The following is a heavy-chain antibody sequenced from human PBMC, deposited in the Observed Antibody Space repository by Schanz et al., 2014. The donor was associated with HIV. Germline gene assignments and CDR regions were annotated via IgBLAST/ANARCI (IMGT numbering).Heavy chain of an antibody. CDR1: GFTFSTYA. D-gene: IGHD3-22*01. J-gene: IGHJ4*02. CDR2: ISESGGRT. CDR3: AKPEYDSRGNSQSHFDY. V-gene: IGHV3-23*04. Sequence: VQLVESGGGVAQPGRSLRLSCAASGFTFSTYAMTWVRQAPGKGLEWVSSISESGGRTYYADSVNGRFTISRDNSKNTLYLQMTTLRIDDTAVYYCAKPEYDSRGNSQSHFDYWGQGTLVTVSS.